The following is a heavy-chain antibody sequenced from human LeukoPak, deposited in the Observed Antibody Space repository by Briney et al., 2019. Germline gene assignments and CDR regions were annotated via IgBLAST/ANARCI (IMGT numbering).Heavy chain of an antibody. J-gene: IGHJ6*02. Sequence: PGGSLRLSCAASGFTFSNYWMHWVRQAPGKGLEWVAVISYDGSNKYYADSVKGRFTISRDNSKNTLYLQMNSLRAEDTAVYYCARVTGYPLHGPYYYYYGMDVWGQGTTVTVSS. CDR2: ISYDGSNK. D-gene: IGHD3-9*01. CDR3: ARVTGYPLHGPYYYYYGMDV. V-gene: IGHV3-30-3*01. CDR1: GFTFSNYW.